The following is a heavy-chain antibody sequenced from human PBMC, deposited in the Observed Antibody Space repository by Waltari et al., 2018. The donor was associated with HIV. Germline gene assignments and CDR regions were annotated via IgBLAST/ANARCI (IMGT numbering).Heavy chain of an antibody. V-gene: IGHV3-21*01. CDR2: ISSSSSYI. CDR1: GFTFSSYS. Sequence: EVQLVESGGGLVKPGGSLRLSCAASGFTFSSYSMNWVRQAPGKGLEWVSSISSSSSYIYYADSVKGRFTISRDNAKNSLYLQMNSLRAEDTAVYYCARDGRITPYYGMDVWGQGTTVTVSS. J-gene: IGHJ6*02. CDR3: ARDGRITPYYGMDV.